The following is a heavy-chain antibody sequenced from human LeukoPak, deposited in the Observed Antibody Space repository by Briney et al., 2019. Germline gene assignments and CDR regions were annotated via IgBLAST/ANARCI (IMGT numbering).Heavy chain of an antibody. J-gene: IGHJ5*02. CDR2: INHSGST. D-gene: IGHD3-22*01. Sequence: SETLSLTCAVYGGSFSGYYWSWIRQPPGKGLEWIGEINHSGSTNYNPSLKSRVTISVDTSKNQFSLKLSSVTAADTAVYYCARGGYYDSSGYPSNWFDPWGQGTLVTVSS. V-gene: IGHV4-34*01. CDR1: GGSFSGYY. CDR3: ARGGYYDSSGYPSNWFDP.